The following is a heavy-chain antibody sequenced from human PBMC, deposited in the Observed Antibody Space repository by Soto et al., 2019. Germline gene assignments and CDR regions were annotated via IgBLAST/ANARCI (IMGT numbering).Heavy chain of an antibody. V-gene: IGHV1-69*01. Sequence: QVQLVQSGAEVRKPGSSVKVSCKASGGTFSSYAISWVRQAPGQGLEWMGGIIPIFGTANYAQKFQGRVKITAGEATSIGYMKLSSLRSEDTAVYYCATMLYRTAYDISRNYCYGMDVWGQGTTVTVSS. CDR1: GGTFSSYA. CDR2: IIPIFGTA. J-gene: IGHJ6*02. D-gene: IGHD3-9*01. CDR3: ATMLYRTAYDISRNYCYGMDV.